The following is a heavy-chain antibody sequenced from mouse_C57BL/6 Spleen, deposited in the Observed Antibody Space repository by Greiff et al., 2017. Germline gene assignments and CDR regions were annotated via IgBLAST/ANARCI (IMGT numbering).Heavy chain of an antibody. J-gene: IGHJ2*01. CDR2: IYPGDGDT. Sequence: VQLQQSGAELVKPGASVKITCTASGYAFSSYWVNWVKQRPGKGLEWIGQIYPGDGDTNYDGKFKGKATLTADKSSSTAYMQLSSLTSEDSAVYFCAREDDYFDYWGQGTTLTVSA. CDR1: GYAFSSYW. CDR3: AREDDYFDY. V-gene: IGHV1-80*01.